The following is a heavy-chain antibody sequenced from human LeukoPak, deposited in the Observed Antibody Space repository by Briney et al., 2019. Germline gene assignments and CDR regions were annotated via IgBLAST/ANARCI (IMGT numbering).Heavy chain of an antibody. CDR3: IVAHSSSGNYPVGS. CDR2: ISYDGSNK. Sequence: GGSLRLSCAASGFTFSSYGMHWVRQAPGKGLEWVAVISYDGSNKYYADSVKGRFTISRDNSKNTLYLQMNSLRAEDTAVYYCIVAHSSSGNYPVGSWGEGSLVTVSS. D-gene: IGHD3-22*01. J-gene: IGHJ4*02. CDR1: GFTFSSYG. V-gene: IGHV3-30*03.